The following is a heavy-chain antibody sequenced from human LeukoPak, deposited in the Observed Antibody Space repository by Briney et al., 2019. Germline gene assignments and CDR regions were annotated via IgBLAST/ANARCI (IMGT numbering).Heavy chain of an antibody. V-gene: IGHV3-23*01. J-gene: IGHJ4*02. CDR2: ISGSGGST. Sequence: PGGSLRLSCAASGFTFSSYAMSWVRQAPGKGLEWVSAISGSGGSTYYADSVKGRFAISRDNSKNTLYLQMNSLRAEDTAVYYCAKDRYCSSTICLLDFDYWGQGTLVTVSS. CDR1: GFTFSSYA. D-gene: IGHD2-2*01. CDR3: AKDRYCSSTICLLDFDY.